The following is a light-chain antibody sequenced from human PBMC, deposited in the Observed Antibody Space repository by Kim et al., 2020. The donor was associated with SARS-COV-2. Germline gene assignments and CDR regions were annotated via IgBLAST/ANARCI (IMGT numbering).Light chain of an antibody. CDR3: QQYKSYST. CDR2: EAS. Sequence: DIQMTQSHSTLSASVGDRVTITCRASQSISNLLAWYQQKPGKAPKLLIYEASSLESGVPPRFSGSGFGTEFTLIISSLQPDDFATYYCQQYKSYSTFGQGTKMGIK. V-gene: IGKV1-5*01. J-gene: IGKJ1*01. CDR1: QSISNL.